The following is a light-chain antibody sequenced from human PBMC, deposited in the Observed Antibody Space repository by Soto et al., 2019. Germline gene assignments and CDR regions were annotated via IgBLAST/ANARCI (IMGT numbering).Light chain of an antibody. CDR2: STS. V-gene: IGLV7-43*01. Sequence: QTVVTQEPSLTVSPGGTVTLTCASSTGAVTSGYFPNWFQQKPGYPPRALIHSTSNKHSWTPARFSGSLLGGKAALTLSGVQPEDEAEYYCLLSYGGAHAFGGGTKLTVL. J-gene: IGLJ3*02. CDR3: LLSYGGAHA. CDR1: TGAVTSGYF.